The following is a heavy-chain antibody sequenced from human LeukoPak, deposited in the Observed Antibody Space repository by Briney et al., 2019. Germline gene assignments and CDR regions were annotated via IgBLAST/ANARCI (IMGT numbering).Heavy chain of an antibody. J-gene: IGHJ4*02. CDR2: MTGSGRNT. CDR3: ATNYYDSSGYYPDFDY. Sequence: GESLRLSCAASGFTFSNYAMNWVRQAPGKGLEWVSAMTGSGRNTYYADSVKGRFTISRDNSNNTLYLQMNSLRAEDTAVYYCATNYYDSSGYYPDFDYWGQGALVTVSS. CDR1: GFTFSNYA. D-gene: IGHD3-22*01. V-gene: IGHV3-23*01.